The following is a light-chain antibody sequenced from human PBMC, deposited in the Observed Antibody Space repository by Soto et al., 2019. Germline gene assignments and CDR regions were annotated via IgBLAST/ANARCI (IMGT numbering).Light chain of an antibody. CDR3: QQYDSSPKT. J-gene: IGKJ1*01. Sequence: EILITPSPATLSVSPVERATLSCRASQSVSSNLAWYQQKPGQAPRLLIYGASTRATGIPARFSGSGSGTDFTLTISRLEPADLAVDYGQQYDSSPKTFGQGTKVDIK. CDR1: QSVSSN. CDR2: GAS. V-gene: IGKV3-15*01.